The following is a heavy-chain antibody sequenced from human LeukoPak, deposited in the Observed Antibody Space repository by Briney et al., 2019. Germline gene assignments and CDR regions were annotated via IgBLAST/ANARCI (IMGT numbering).Heavy chain of an antibody. V-gene: IGHV3-48*03. CDR1: GFTFSSYE. CDR3: ARTVPKGGVDY. J-gene: IGHJ4*02. Sequence: QPGGSLRLSCAASGFTFSSYEMNWVRQAPGKGLEWVSYISSSGSTIYYADSVKSRFTISRDNAKNSLYLQMNSLRAEDTAVYYCARTVPKGGVDYWGQGTLVTVSS. CDR2: ISSSGSTI. D-gene: IGHD3-16*01.